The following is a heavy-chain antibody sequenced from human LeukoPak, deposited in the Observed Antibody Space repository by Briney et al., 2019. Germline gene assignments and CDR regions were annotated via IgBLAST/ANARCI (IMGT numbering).Heavy chain of an antibody. Sequence: SETLSLTCTVSGGSISTYYRTWIRQSPGKGLEWIGHIYYSGSTTYNPSLKSRVTISVDTSKDQFSLRLSSVTAADTAVYYCARDRDSSGYYYHFDYWGQGILVTVSS. D-gene: IGHD3-22*01. J-gene: IGHJ4*02. CDR3: ARDRDSSGYYYHFDY. CDR2: IYYSGST. CDR1: GGSISTYY. V-gene: IGHV4-59*01.